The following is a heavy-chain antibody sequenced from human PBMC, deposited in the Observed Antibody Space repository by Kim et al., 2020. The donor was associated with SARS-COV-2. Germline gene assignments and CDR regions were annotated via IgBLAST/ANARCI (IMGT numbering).Heavy chain of an antibody. D-gene: IGHD3-3*01. Sequence: ASVKVSCKASGYTFTSYYMHWVRQAPGQGLERMGIINPSGGSTSYAQKFQGRVTMTRDTSTSTVYMELSSLRSEDTAVYYCAREARITIFGVVIKGDWFDPWGQGTLVTSPQ. CDR3: AREARITIFGVVIKGDWFDP. CDR1: GYTFTSYY. J-gene: IGHJ5*02. CDR2: INPSGGST. V-gene: IGHV1-46*01.